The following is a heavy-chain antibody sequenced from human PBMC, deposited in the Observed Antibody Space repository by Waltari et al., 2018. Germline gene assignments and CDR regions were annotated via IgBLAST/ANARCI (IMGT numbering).Heavy chain of an antibody. CDR2: INHSGST. CDR1: GGSSTGSY. J-gene: IGHJ4*02. CDR3: ARGSYGGNPRYVFDY. V-gene: IGHV4-34*01. D-gene: IGHD4-17*01. Sequence: QVHLQQWGAGLLKPSETLSLPCAVHGGSSTGSYSSWLPQPPGKGLEWIGEINHSGSTNYNPSLKSRVTISVDTSKNQFSLKLSSVTAADTAVYYCARGSYGGNPRYVFDYWGQGTLVTVSS.